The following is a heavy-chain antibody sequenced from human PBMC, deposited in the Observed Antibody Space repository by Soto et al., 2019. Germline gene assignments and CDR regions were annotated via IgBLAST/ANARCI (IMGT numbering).Heavy chain of an antibody. Sequence: QVQLVKSGGGVVQPGRSLRLSCAASGFTFSTHAMHWVRQAPGKGLECVAIVSFDGSNKYYADSVKGRFTISRDNSKNTLYLQMSGLTPEDTAVYCCARDQTGITTTGGGRIDHWGQGTLVTVSS. CDR3: ARDQTGITTTGGGRIDH. J-gene: IGHJ4*02. D-gene: IGHD1-20*01. CDR2: VSFDGSNK. V-gene: IGHV3-30-3*01. CDR1: GFTFSTHA.